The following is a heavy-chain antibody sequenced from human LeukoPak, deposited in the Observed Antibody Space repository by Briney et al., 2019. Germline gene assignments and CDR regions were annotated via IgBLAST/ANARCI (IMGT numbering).Heavy chain of an antibody. CDR2: ISGDGGST. D-gene: IGHD5-12*01. V-gene: IGHV3-43*02. J-gene: IGHJ6*02. CDR1: GPTFADYA. Sequence: GGSLRFSCGALGPTFADYAMHWGRQAPGKGLEWVSLISGDGGSTYYADSVKGRFTISRDNSKNSLYLQMNSLRTEDTALYYCAQDIWPHSGYGSLYYCYGMDVWGQGTTVTVSS. CDR3: AQDIWPHSGYGSLYYCYGMDV.